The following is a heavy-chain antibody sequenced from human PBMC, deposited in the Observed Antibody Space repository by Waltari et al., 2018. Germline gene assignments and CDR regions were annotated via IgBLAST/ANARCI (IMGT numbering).Heavy chain of an antibody. CDR3: ARPLPVGGYYWDL. Sequence: QVQLQLWGAGLLKPSETLSLTCAVSGGSFRDYYWTWLRQPPGMGLEWFGEIKHTGNTNYNPSLKSRVTLSIDTSKSQISLNLRSVTAADTAVYYCARPLPVGGYYWDLWAQGTLVTVSS. CDR1: GGSFRDYY. D-gene: IGHD3-22*01. V-gene: IGHV4-34*01. CDR2: IKHTGNT. J-gene: IGHJ5*02.